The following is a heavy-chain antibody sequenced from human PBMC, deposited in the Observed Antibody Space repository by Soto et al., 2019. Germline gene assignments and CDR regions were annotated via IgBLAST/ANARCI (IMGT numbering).Heavy chain of an antibody. CDR2: ISGSGGST. V-gene: IGHV3-23*01. D-gene: IGHD3-10*01. CDR3: AKDPMVRGVINDYGMDV. CDR1: GFTFSSYA. Sequence: GSLRLSCAASGFTFSSYAMSWVRQAPGKGLEWVSAISGSGGSTYYADSVKGRFTISRDNSKNTLYLQMNSLRAEDTAVYFCAKDPMVRGVINDYGMDVWGQGTTVTVSS. J-gene: IGHJ6*02.